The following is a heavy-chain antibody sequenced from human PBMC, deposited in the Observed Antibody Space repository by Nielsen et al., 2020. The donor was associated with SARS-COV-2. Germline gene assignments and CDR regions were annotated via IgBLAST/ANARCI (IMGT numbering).Heavy chain of an antibody. D-gene: IGHD2-15*01. CDR3: ARDVSRVDDAFDI. CDR1: GFSFSSYT. Sequence: GGSLRLSCAASGFSFSSYTMNWVRQAPGKGLEWVSSLSSTNRYIYHADSVKGRFTISRDNAKNSLYLQMNSLRAEDTAVYYCARDVSRVDDAFDIWGQGTMVTVSS. V-gene: IGHV3-21*01. CDR2: LSSTNRYI. J-gene: IGHJ3*02.